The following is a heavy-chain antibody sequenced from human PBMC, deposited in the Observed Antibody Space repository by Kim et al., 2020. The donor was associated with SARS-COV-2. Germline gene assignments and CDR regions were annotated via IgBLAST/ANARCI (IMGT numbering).Heavy chain of an antibody. Sequence: GGSLRLSCGASGFIFDDYAMHWVRQAPGKGLEWVSGISWNSDSIAYADSVKGRFTISRDNAKNSLYLQMNSLRAEDTAFYYCAKDIRYSSSWPTNYLDYWGPGTLLSVSS. CDR2: ISWNSDSI. CDR3: AKDIRYSSSWPTNYLDY. CDR1: GFIFDDYA. J-gene: IGHJ4*02. V-gene: IGHV3-9*01. D-gene: IGHD6-13*01.